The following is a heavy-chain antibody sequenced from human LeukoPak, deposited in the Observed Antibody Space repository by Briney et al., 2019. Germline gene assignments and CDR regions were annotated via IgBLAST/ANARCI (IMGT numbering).Heavy chain of an antibody. CDR3: ARVSSFHSIAARPHWYFDY. CDR1: GGSISSYY. J-gene: IGHJ4*02. V-gene: IGHV4-59*01. Sequence: PSETLSLTCTVSGGSISSYYWSWIRQPPGKGLEWIGYIYYSGSTNYNPSLKSRVTISVDTSKNQFSLKLSSVTAADTAVYYCARVSSFHSIAARPHWYFDYWGQGTLVTVSS. CDR2: IYYSGST. D-gene: IGHD6-6*01.